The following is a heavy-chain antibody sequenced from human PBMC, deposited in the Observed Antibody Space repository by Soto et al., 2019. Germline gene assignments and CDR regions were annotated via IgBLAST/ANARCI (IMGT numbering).Heavy chain of an antibody. CDR3: AKESPGYSSSWYPFDY. J-gene: IGHJ4*02. V-gene: IGHV3-23*01. CDR1: EFAFSSYA. D-gene: IGHD6-13*01. CDR2: ISGSGGST. Sequence: EVQLLESGGGLVQPGGSLRLSCAASEFAFSSYAMSWVRQAPGKGLEWVSAISGSGGSTYYADSVKGRFTISRDNSKNTLYLQMNSLRAEDTAVYYCAKESPGYSSSWYPFDYWGQGTLVTVSS.